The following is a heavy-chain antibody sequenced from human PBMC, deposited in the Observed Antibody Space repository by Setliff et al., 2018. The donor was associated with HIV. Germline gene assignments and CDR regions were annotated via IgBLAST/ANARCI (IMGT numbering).Heavy chain of an antibody. Sequence: PSETLSLTCSVSGGSISSSNWWSWVRQPPGKGLEWIGEIDHSGSANHNPSLKSRVNISIDKSKNQFSLKLSSVTVADTAVYYCRVGETAVDDLVYFDYWGQGTLVTVSS. D-gene: IGHD5-18*01. CDR1: GGSISSSNW. V-gene: IGHV4-4*02. J-gene: IGHJ4*02. CDR3: RVGETAVDDLVYFDY. CDR2: IDHSGSA.